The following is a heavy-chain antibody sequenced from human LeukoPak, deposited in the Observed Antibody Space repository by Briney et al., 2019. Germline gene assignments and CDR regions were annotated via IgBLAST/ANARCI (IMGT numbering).Heavy chain of an antibody. Sequence: GGSLRLSCAASGFTFNYFGMSWVRQAPGKGLEWVSSISRISNYIYYADSVKGRFTISRDNAKNSLYLQMNRLRAEDTAVYYCTTDEVGATTEFDSWGQGTLVTVSS. V-gene: IGHV3-21*06. CDR2: ISRISNYI. D-gene: IGHD1-26*01. CDR1: GFTFNYFG. CDR3: TTDEVGATTEFDS. J-gene: IGHJ4*02.